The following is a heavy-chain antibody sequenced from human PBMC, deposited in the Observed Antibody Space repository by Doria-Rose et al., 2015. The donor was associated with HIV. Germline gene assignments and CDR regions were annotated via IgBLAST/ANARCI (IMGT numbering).Heavy chain of an antibody. V-gene: IGHV2-26*01. J-gene: IGHJ4*02. CDR3: ARIKSSRWYHKYYFDF. D-gene: IGHD6-13*01. CDR2: IFSNDDR. CDR1: GVSLSSPGMG. Sequence: QVQLVQSGPVLVKPTETLTLTCTVSGVSLSSPGMGVSWIRQPPGKALEWLANIFSNDDRSYNTSLKSRLAISRCTSKSQVVLTMTDMDPVDTATYYCARIKSSRWYHKYYFDFWGQGTLVIVSA.